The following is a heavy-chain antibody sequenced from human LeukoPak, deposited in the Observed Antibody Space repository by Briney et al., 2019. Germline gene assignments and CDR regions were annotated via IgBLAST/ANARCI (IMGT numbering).Heavy chain of an antibody. V-gene: IGHV7-4-1*02. J-gene: IGHJ4*02. CDR2: INTNTGNP. Sequence: ASVKVSCKASGYTFSGYALNWVRQAPGQGLEWMGWINTNTGNPTYAQGFTGRFVFSLDTSVSTAYLQISSLKAEDTAVYYCARVNVDTAIFPRPYYFDYWGQGTLVTVSS. CDR3: ARVNVDTAIFPRPYYFDY. D-gene: IGHD5-18*01. CDR1: GYTFSGYA.